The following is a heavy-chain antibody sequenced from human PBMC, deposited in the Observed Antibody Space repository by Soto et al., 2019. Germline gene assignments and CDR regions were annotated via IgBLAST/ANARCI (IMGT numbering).Heavy chain of an antibody. V-gene: IGHV4-39*01. J-gene: IGHJ3*02. CDR2: IYYSGST. CDR3: ARHEGGIAARPFAFDI. D-gene: IGHD6-6*01. Sequence: SETLSLTCTVSGGYISSSSYYWGWIRQPPGKGLEWIGSIYYSGSTYYNPSLKSRVTISVDTSKNQFSLKLSSVTAADTAVYYCARHEGGIAARPFAFDIWGQGTMVTVSS. CDR1: GGYISSSSYY.